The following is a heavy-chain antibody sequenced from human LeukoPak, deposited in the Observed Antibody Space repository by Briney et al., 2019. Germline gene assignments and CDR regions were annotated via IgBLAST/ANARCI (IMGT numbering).Heavy chain of an antibody. CDR3: ARASEGIGYFDT. D-gene: IGHD3-16*01. CDR1: GASFSNDY. J-gene: IGHJ4*02. V-gene: IGHV4-59*01. Sequence: PSETLSLTCTVSGASFSNDYWSWVRQAPGKGLEWIGYIYHNGRTNYNPSLKSRITTSIDTSQKQFSLKLISVTAADTAVYYCARASEGIGYFDTWGRGSLVTVSS. CDR2: IYHNGRT.